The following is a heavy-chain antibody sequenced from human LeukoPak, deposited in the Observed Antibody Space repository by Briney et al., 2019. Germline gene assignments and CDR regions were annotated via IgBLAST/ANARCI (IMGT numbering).Heavy chain of an antibody. Sequence: KPSETLSLTCTVSGDSISSSNYYWGWIRQPPGKGLEWIGSIYYSGSTYCNPSLKSRVTISVDTSTNQFSLKLSSVTAADTAVYYCARLYTYAYGSPRALDIWGQGTVVTVSS. D-gene: IGHD3-16*01. V-gene: IGHV4-39*01. CDR3: ARLYTYAYGSPRALDI. CDR2: IYYSGST. CDR1: GDSISSSNYY. J-gene: IGHJ3*02.